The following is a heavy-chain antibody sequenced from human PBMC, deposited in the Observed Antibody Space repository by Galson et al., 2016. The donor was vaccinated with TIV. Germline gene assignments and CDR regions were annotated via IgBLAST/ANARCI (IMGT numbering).Heavy chain of an antibody. CDR2: IGSTGRAI. CDR3: ARDCSSSNCYTDPIYFDF. V-gene: IGHV3-11*01. D-gene: IGHD2-2*02. Sequence: SLRLSCAASGFTFGDYYMSWIRQAPGKGLEWISYIGSTGRAIYYADSVKGRFTISRDNAKSSLYLQMGGLRAEDTALYYCARDCSSSNCYTDPIYFDFWGQGTLVTVSS. CDR1: GFTFGDYY. J-gene: IGHJ4*02.